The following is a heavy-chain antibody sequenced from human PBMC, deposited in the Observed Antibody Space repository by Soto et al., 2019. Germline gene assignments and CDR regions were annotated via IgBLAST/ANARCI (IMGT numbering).Heavy chain of an antibody. J-gene: IGHJ6*01. V-gene: IGHV5-51*01. CDR1: GYSFTSYW. CDR2: IYPGDSDT. CDR3: PRLPTSDIVIGGYGMDG. D-gene: IGHD2-2*01. Sequence: GESLKISCKGSGYSFTSYWIGWVRQMPGKGLEWMGLIYPGDSDTRYSPSFQVQVTFSADKSSSTAYRQWSSLKGSDTAMYYSPRLPTSDIVIGGYGMDGWGQGTRVTVSS.